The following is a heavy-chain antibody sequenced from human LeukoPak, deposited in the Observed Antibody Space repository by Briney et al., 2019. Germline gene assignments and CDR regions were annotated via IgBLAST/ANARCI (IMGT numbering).Heavy chain of an antibody. CDR2: IYYSGST. CDR1: GGSISSGGYY. CDR3: ASLPYSSSTGAFDI. V-gene: IGHV4-61*08. D-gene: IGHD6-13*01. Sequence: PSETLSLTCTVSGGSISSGGYYWSWIRQHPGKGLEWTGYIYYSGSTNYNPSLKSRVTMSVDTSKNQFSLKLSSVTAADTAVYYCASLPYSSSTGAFDIWGQGTMVTVSS. J-gene: IGHJ3*02.